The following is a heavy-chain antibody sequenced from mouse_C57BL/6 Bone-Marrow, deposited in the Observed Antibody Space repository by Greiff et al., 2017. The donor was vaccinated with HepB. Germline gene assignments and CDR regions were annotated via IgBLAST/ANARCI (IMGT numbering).Heavy chain of an antibody. V-gene: IGHV1-64*01. Sequence: QVQLQQPGAELVKPGASVKLSCKASGYTFTSYWMHWVKQRPGQGLEWIGMIHPNSGSTNYNEKFKSKATLTVDKSSSTAYMQLSSLTSEDSAVYYCDSDSSGPAMDYWGQGTSVTVSS. CDR2: IHPNSGST. CDR1: GYTFTSYW. CDR3: DSDSSGPAMDY. D-gene: IGHD3-2*02. J-gene: IGHJ4*01.